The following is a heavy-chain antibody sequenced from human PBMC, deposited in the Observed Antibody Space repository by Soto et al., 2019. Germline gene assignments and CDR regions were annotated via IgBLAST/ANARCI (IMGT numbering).Heavy chain of an antibody. J-gene: IGHJ5*02. V-gene: IGHV3-15*07. D-gene: IGHD5-12*01. Sequence: EVQLVESGGGLVEPGGSLRLSCVASGFSFSNTWMNWVRQAPGKGLEWVGRIKSKTDGGTTDYAAPVKGRFIISREDSKNTLYLEMNSLKIEDTAVYYCTTGPPSLSGYYGTWGRGTLVTVSS. CDR3: TTGPPSLSGYYGT. CDR1: GFSFSNTW. CDR2: IKSKTDGGTT.